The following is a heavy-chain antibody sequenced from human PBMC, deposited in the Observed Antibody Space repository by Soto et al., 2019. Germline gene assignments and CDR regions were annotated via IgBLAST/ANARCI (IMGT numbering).Heavy chain of an antibody. J-gene: IGHJ5*02. CDR3: AREPLCGGRCYDNYFDP. CDR1: CYTFSYYP. CDR2: INIGNGNT. D-gene: IGHD2-15*01. Sequence: SVQVSFRASCYTFSYYPIHWVRQAPGQRLEWMGWINIGNGNTASSQKFQDRVTITRETSASTAYMELTSLRSEDTAVYYCAREPLCGGRCYDNYFDPWGQGTLVTVSS. V-gene: IGHV1-3*04.